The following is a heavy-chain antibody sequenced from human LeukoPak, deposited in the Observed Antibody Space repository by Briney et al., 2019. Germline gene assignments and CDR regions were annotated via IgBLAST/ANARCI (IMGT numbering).Heavy chain of an antibody. D-gene: IGHD3-10*01. Sequence: GGSLRLSCAASGFTFSSYAMHWVRQAPGKGLEWVAVISYDGSNKYYADSVKGRFTISRDNSENTLYLQMNSLRAEDTALYYCAKSLRFEDYTNLPFDSWGQGTVVAVSS. CDR1: GFTFSSYA. CDR2: ISYDGSNK. CDR3: AKSLRFEDYTNLPFDS. J-gene: IGHJ4*02. V-gene: IGHV3-30*04.